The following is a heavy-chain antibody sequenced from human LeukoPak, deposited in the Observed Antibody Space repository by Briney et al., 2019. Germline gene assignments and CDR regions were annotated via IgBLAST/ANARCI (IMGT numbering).Heavy chain of an antibody. V-gene: IGHV3-23*01. Sequence: GGSLRLSCAASGFTFSSYAMSWVRQAPGKGLEWVSAISGSGGSTYYADSVKGRFTISRDNSKNTLYLRMNSLRAEDTAVYYCAKDGMLYYYDSSGFNWFDPWGQGTLVTVSS. CDR1: GFTFSSYA. J-gene: IGHJ5*02. D-gene: IGHD3-22*01. CDR2: ISGSGGST. CDR3: AKDGMLYYYDSSGFNWFDP.